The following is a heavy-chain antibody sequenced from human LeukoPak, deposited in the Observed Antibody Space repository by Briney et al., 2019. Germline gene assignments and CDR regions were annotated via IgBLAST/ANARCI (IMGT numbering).Heavy chain of an antibody. V-gene: IGHV4-59*12. CDR3: ARDRLGYSGYDFYYYYMDV. CDR2: IYYSGST. D-gene: IGHD5-12*01. J-gene: IGHJ6*03. CDR1: GGSISSYY. Sequence: SETLSLTCTVSGGSISSYYWSWIRQPPGKGLEWIGYIYYSGSTNYNPSLKSRVTISVDTSKNQFSLKLSSVTAADTAVYYCARDRLGYSGYDFYYYYMDVWGKGTTVTISS.